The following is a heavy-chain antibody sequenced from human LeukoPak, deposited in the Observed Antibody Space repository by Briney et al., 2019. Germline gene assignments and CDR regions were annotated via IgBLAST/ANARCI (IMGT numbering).Heavy chain of an antibody. CDR2: VYPGGSDT. D-gene: IGHD1-1*01. J-gene: IGHJ6*02. Sequence: GESLQISCKASGYRFTTYWIAWVRPMPGKGLEWMGSVYPGGSDTRYSPSFQGHVTISADKATNTAYLHWSSLEASDTAMYYCARAQYRGGTGMDVWGQGTTVTVSS. V-gene: IGHV5-51*01. CDR1: GYRFTTYW. CDR3: ARAQYRGGTGMDV.